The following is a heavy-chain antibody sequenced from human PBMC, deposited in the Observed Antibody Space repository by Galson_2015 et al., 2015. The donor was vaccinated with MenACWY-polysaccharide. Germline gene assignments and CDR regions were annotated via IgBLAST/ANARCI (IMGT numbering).Heavy chain of an antibody. J-gene: IGHJ4*02. CDR3: AKGYSSGWTPWDYFDY. V-gene: IGHV3-23*01. Sequence: ISGSGCSTYYADSVKGRFTISRDNSKNTLYLQMNSLRAEDTAVYYCAKGYSSGWTPWDYFDYWGQGTLVTVST. D-gene: IGHD6-19*01. CDR2: ISGSGCST.